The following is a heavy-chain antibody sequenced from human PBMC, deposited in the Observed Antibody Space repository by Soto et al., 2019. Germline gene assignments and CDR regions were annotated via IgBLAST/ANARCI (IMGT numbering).Heavy chain of an antibody. CDR3: ASQGDSGFPYYYYGMDV. D-gene: IGHD5-12*01. CDR2: INPSGGST. Sequence: GASVKVSCKASGYTFTSYYMHWVRQAPGQGLEWMGIINPSGGSTSYAQKFQGRVTMTRDTSTSTVYMELSSLRSGDTAVYYCASQGDSGFPYYYYGMDVWGQGTTVTVS. J-gene: IGHJ6*02. CDR1: GYTFTSYY. V-gene: IGHV1-46*01.